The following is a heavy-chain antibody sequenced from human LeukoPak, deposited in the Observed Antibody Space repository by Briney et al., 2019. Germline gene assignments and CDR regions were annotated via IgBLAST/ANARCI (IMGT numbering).Heavy chain of an antibody. CDR3: AGYSSSWAYYYYYMDV. CDR1: GCTFTSYA. D-gene: IGHD6-13*01. V-gene: IGHV7-4-1*02. J-gene: IGHJ6*03. CDR2: INTNTGNP. Sequence: ASVKVSCKASGCTFTSYAMNWVRQAPGQGLEWMGWINTNTGNPTYAQGFTGRFVFSLDTSVSTAYLQISSLKAEDTAVYYCAGYSSSWAYYYYYMDVWGKGTTVTVSS.